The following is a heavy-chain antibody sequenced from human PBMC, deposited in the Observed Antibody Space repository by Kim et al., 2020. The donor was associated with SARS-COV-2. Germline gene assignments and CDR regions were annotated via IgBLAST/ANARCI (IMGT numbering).Heavy chain of an antibody. CDR3: ARAQTMVKSSNYYYGMDV. CDR2: INSGGGT. CDR1: GFTVSSTY. D-gene: IGHD3-10*01. Sequence: GGSLRLSCAASGFTVSSTYMSWVRQPPGKGLEWLSVINSGGGTDYADSVKGRFTISRDTSKNTLYLQMNNVRAEDTAGYNCARAQTMVKSSNYYYGMDV. J-gene: IGHJ6*01. V-gene: IGHV3-53*01.